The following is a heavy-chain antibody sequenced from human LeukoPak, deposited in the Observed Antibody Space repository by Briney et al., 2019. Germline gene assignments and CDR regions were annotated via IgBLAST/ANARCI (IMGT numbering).Heavy chain of an antibody. CDR2: ISSSSSSYK. D-gene: IGHD6-13*01. CDR3: ARDPSSSWYDY. J-gene: IGHJ4*02. V-gene: IGHV3-21*01. CDR1: GFTFNSYN. Sequence: GGSLRLSCAASGFTFNSYNMNWVRQAPGKGLEWVSSISSSSSSYKYYADSVKGRFTISRDNAKNSLYLQMNSLRAEDTAVYYCARDPSSSWYDYWGQGTLVTVSS.